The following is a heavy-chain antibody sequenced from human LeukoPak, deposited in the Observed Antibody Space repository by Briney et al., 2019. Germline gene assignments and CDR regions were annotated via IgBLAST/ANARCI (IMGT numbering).Heavy chain of an antibody. CDR1: GGSISSGGYY. D-gene: IGHD2-15*01. CDR2: IYYSGST. V-gene: IGHV4-31*03. J-gene: IGHJ4*02. Sequence: PSETLSLTCTVSGGSISSGGYYWSWIRQHPGKGLEWIGYIYYSGSTYYNPSLKSRVTISVDTSKNQFSLKLSSVTAADTAVYYCARDQGRNYYFDYWGQGTLVTVSS. CDR3: ARDQGRNYYFDY.